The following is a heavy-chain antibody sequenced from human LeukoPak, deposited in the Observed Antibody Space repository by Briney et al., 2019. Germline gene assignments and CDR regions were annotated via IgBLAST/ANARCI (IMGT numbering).Heavy chain of an antibody. CDR1: GLTFSSSW. D-gene: IGHD1-26*01. CDR3: ASGREILPDAFNF. CDR2: ISTRSGYK. J-gene: IGHJ3*01. Sequence: GGSLRLSCAVSGLTFSSSWMDWVRQAPGKGLEWVSAISTRSGYKHYADSVKGRFTIYRDNAKNSLYLQMNSLRAEDTALYYCASGREILPDAFNFWGQGTTVTVSS. V-gene: IGHV3-21*01.